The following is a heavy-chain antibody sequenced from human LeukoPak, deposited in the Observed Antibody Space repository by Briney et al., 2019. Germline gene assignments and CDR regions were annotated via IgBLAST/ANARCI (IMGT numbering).Heavy chain of an antibody. Sequence: SGTLSLTCTVSGGSIITTNYYWGWIRQPPGKGLEWIGSIYYSGNTYYKPSLKSRVTISVDTSKNQFSLKLTSVTAADTAVYYCARDRLRLLPAFDIWGQGTMVTVSS. D-gene: IGHD6-19*01. V-gene: IGHV4-39*07. CDR1: GGSIITTNYY. CDR3: ARDRLRLLPAFDI. CDR2: IYYSGNT. J-gene: IGHJ3*02.